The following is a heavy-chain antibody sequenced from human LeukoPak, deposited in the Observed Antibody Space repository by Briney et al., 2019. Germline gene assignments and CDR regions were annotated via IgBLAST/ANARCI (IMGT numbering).Heavy chain of an antibody. V-gene: IGHV3-7*01. CDR2: IKEEGSEK. D-gene: IGHD2-15*01. CDR1: GFAFSSNW. J-gene: IGHJ5*02. CDR3: ASYRIGYCSGDTCCADWFDP. Sequence: PGGSLRVSCAASGFAFSSNWMSWVRQAPGKGLEWVANIKEEGSEKYYVDSVKGRFTISRDNAKNSLYLQMNNLRAEDTAVYYCASYRIGYCSGDTCCADWFDPWGQGTLVTVSS.